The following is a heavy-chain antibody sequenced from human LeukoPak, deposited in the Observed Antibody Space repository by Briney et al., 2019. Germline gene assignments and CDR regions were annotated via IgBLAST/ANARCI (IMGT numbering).Heavy chain of an antibody. Sequence: PSETLSLTCSVSGGSISSISYYWDWIRQPPGTGLEWIGNIYYSGSTYYNPSLKSRVAISVDTSKNQFSLKLSSVTAADTAVYYCARLDRDAYSPTYYFDYWGQGTLVTVSS. J-gene: IGHJ4*02. D-gene: IGHD5-24*01. CDR3: ARLDRDAYSPTYYFDY. CDR2: IYYSGST. V-gene: IGHV4-39*01. CDR1: GGSISSISYY.